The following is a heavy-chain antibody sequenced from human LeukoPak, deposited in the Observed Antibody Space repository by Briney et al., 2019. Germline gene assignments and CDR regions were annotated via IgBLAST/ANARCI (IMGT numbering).Heavy chain of an antibody. J-gene: IGHJ6*03. CDR3: ATLTYSSSWYPGHYYYYYMDV. V-gene: IGHV1-18*01. D-gene: IGHD6-13*01. CDR2: LSAYNGNT. Sequence: ASVKVSCKTSGYTFTNYGISWVRQAPGQGLEWMVWLSAYNGNTNYAQKLQGRVTMTTDTSTSTAYMELRSLRSDDTAVYYCATLTYSSSWYPGHYYYYYMDVWGKGTTVTVSS. CDR1: GYTFTNYG.